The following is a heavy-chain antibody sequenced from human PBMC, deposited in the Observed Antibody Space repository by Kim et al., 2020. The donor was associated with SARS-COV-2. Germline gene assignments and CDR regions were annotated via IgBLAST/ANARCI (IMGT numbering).Heavy chain of an antibody. CDR2: IYYSGST. CDR1: GGSISSYY. V-gene: IGHV4-59*08. Sequence: SETLSLTCTVSGGSISSYYWSWIRQPPGKGLEWIGYIYYSGSTNYNPSLKSRVTISVDTSKNQFSLKLSSVTAADTAVYYCARPQLAYEASDAFDIWGQGTMVTVSS. J-gene: IGHJ3*02. D-gene: IGHD3-3*01. CDR3: ARPQLAYEASDAFDI.